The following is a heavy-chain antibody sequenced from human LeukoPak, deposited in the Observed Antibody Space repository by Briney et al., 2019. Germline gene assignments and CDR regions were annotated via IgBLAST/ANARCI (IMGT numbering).Heavy chain of an antibody. J-gene: IGHJ5*02. CDR2: ISYDGSNK. V-gene: IGHV3-30*18. D-gene: IGHD6-13*01. CDR3: AKGSGYSSSWTNWFDP. Sequence: PGRSLRLSCAASGFTFSSYGMHWVRQAPGKGLEWVAVISYDGSNKYYADSVKGRFTISRDNSKNTLYLQMNSLRAEDTAVYYCAKGSGYSSSWTNWFDPWGQGTLVTVSS. CDR1: GFTFSSYG.